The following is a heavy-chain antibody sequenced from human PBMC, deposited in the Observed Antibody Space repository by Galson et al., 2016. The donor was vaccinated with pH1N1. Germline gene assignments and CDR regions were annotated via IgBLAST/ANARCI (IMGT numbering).Heavy chain of an antibody. J-gene: IGHJ4*02. CDR3: AKDQSPFWRVVIPAADPQYFDY. V-gene: IGHV3-30*18. Sequence: SLRLSCAASGFTLSSYGMHWVRQAPGKGLEWVTIISYDGSNKYYADSVKGRFTISRDNSKNTLYLQMNSLRAEDTAVYYCAKDQSPFWRVVIPAADPQYFDYWGQGTLVTVSS. D-gene: IGHD2-2*01. CDR1: GFTLSSYG. CDR2: ISYDGSNK.